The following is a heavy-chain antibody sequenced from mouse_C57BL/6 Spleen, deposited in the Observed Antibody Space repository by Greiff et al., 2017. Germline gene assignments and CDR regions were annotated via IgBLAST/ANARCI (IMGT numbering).Heavy chain of an antibody. CDR1: GYAFSSSW. CDR3: ARAGWLLRDFDY. V-gene: IGHV1-82*01. CDR2: IYPGDGDT. Sequence: VKLMESGPELVKPGASVKISCKASGYAFSSSWMNWVKQRPGKGLEWIGRIYPGDGDTNYNGKFKGKATLTADKSSSTAYMQLSSLTSEDSAVYFCARAGWLLRDFDYWGQGTTLTVSS. D-gene: IGHD2-3*01. J-gene: IGHJ2*01.